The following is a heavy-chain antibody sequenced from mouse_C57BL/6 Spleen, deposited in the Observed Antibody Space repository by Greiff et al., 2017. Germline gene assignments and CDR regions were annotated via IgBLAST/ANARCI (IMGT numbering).Heavy chain of an antibody. D-gene: IGHD1-1*01. J-gene: IGHJ1*03. Sequence: QVQLQQPGAELVKPGASVKVSCKASGYTFTSYWMHWVKQRPGQGLEWIGRIHPSDSDTNYNQKFKGKATLTVDKSSSTAYMQLSSLTSEDSAVYYCAISFITTVVEGYFDVWGTGTTVTVSS. CDR3: AISFITTVVEGYFDV. CDR2: IHPSDSDT. CDR1: GYTFTSYW. V-gene: IGHV1-74*01.